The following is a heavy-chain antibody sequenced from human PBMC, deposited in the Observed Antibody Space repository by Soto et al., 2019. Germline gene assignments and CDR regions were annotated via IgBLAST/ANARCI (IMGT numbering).Heavy chain of an antibody. CDR2: IIPISGTT. CDR3: ARGYCSGGNCYSGMDV. J-gene: IGHJ6*02. V-gene: IGHV1-69*13. Sequence: SVKVSCKASGGTFSTHAIIWVRQAPGHGLEWMGGIIPISGTTYYTQKFRGRVTITADEPTSTAFMELSSLKSDDTAVFYCARGYCSGGNCYSGMDVWGQGTMVTVSS. D-gene: IGHD2-15*01. CDR1: GGTFSTHA.